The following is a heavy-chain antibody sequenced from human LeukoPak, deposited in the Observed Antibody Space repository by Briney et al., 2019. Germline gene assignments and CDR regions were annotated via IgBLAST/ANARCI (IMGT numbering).Heavy chain of an antibody. J-gene: IGHJ5*02. CDR3: ARAGDIVVVPAGGFDP. Sequence: SETLSLTCTVSGASFNSDDQYWNWIRQSPGKGLEWIGSIHPSGMLYNNPSLESRVTISVDTSKNQFSLKLSSVTAADTAVYYCARAGDIVVVPAGGFDPWGQGTLVTASS. CDR1: GASFNSDDQY. D-gene: IGHD2-2*01. V-gene: IGHV4-39*07. CDR2: IHPSGML.